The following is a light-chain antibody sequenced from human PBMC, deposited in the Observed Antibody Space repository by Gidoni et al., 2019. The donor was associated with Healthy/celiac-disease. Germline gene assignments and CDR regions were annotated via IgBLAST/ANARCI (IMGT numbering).Light chain of an antibody. Sequence: EIVLTQSPATLSLSPGERATLSCRDSQSVSSYLAWYQQKPGQAPRLLIYDASNRATGIPARFSGSGSGTDFTLTISSLEPEDFAVYYCQQRSNWLTVGGGTKVEIK. CDR1: QSVSSY. CDR2: DAS. V-gene: IGKV3-11*01. CDR3: QQRSNWLT. J-gene: IGKJ4*01.